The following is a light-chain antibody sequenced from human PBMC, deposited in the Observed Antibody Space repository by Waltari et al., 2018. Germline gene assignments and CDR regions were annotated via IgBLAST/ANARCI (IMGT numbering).Light chain of an antibody. Sequence: QSVLTQPPSASGSPGQRVTISCSGSRAHIGSNTANWYQQIPGTAPKLLIYTNSQRPSGVPDRFSGSKSGTSGFLAISGLQSEDEADYYCAAWDDGLNGWVFGGRTRVSVL. CDR1: RAHIGSNT. CDR2: TNS. V-gene: IGLV1-44*01. CDR3: AAWDDGLNGWV. J-gene: IGLJ3*02.